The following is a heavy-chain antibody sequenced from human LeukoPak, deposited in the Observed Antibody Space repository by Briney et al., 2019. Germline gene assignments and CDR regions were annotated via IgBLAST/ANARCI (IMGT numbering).Heavy chain of an antibody. D-gene: IGHD6-19*01. CDR2: ISGGGDST. J-gene: IGHJ4*02. Sequence: PGGSLRLSCAASGGTFSNAWMSWVRQAPGQGLEWVSGISGGGDSTYYAGSVKGRFTISRDSSKNTLYLQMDSLRAEDTAIYYCAKSHSGWYSFDYWGQGALVTVSS. CDR1: GGTFSNAW. CDR3: AKSHSGWYSFDY. V-gene: IGHV3-23*01.